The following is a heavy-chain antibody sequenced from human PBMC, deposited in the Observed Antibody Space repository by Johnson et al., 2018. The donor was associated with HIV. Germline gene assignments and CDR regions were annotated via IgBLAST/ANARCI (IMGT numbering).Heavy chain of an antibody. CDR1: EFTFSNYA. Sequence: QVQLVESGGGVVQPGRSLKLSCAASEFTFSNYAMHWVRQAPGKGLEWVAVISYDGSNKYFTDSVRGRFTISRDNSKNTLYLQMNSLRAEDTAVYYCARGVGSGWYFEIGDDAFDIWGQGTTVTVSS. D-gene: IGHD6-19*01. CDR2: ISYDGSNK. CDR3: ARGVGSGWYFEIGDDAFDI. V-gene: IGHV3-30*14. J-gene: IGHJ3*02.